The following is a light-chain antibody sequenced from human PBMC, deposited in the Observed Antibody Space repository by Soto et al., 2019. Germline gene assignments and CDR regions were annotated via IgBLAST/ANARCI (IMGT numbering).Light chain of an antibody. Sequence: QSVLTQPASVSGSPGRSITISCTGTSSDVGGYNYVSWYQQHPGKAPKLMIYDVSNRPSGVSNRFSGSKSGNTASLTISGLQAEDEADYYCSSYTSSSPYVFGTGTKVTVL. CDR3: SSYTSSSPYV. V-gene: IGLV2-14*01. CDR1: SSDVGGYNY. J-gene: IGLJ1*01. CDR2: DVS.